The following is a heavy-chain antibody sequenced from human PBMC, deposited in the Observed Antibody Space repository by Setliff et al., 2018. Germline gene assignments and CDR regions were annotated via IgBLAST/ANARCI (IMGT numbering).Heavy chain of an antibody. D-gene: IGHD6-6*01. CDR1: GGTFSDYF. J-gene: IGHJ4*02. V-gene: IGHV4-34*01. CDR3: ARGQATSSRSSLVY. CDR2: INHSWST. Sequence: ETLSLTCGASGGTFSDYFWTWIRQSPGKGLEWIGEINHSWSTSYNPSLKSRVTISVDTSKNQFSLNLSSVTAADTAVYYCARGQATSSRSSLVYWGQGILVTVSS.